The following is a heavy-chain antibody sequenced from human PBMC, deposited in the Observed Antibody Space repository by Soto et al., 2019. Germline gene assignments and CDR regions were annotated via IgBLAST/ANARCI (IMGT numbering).Heavy chain of an antibody. Sequence: SETLSLTCTLSGGSVRAPDWWNWVRQSPDKGLEWIAEVHISGHSNYNPSLRSRVSVSIDSSKNQFYLNLNSVTAADTAIYYCARVRQGCSANNCYFDPWGQGTQVAVSS. J-gene: IGHJ5*01. CDR3: ARVRQGCSANNCYFDP. V-gene: IGHV4-4*02. D-gene: IGHD1-1*01. CDR1: GGSVRAPDW. CDR2: VHISGHS.